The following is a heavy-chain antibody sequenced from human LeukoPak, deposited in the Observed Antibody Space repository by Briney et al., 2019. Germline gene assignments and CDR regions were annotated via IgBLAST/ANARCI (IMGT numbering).Heavy chain of an antibody. J-gene: IGHJ6*03. CDR2: IYYSGST. CDR1: GGSISSSSYY. D-gene: IGHD3-22*01. V-gene: IGHV4-39*07. CDR3: AKWYYDSSGYPYYYYYYMDV. Sequence: SETLSLTCTVSGGSISSSSYYWGWIRQPPGKGLKWIGSIYYSGSTYYNPSLKSRVTISVDTSKNQFSLKLSSVTAADTAVYYCAKWYYDSSGYPYYYYYYMDVWGKGTTVTVSS.